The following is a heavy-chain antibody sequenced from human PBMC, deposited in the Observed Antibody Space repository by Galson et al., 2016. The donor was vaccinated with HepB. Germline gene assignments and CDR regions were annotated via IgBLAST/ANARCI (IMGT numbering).Heavy chain of an antibody. Sequence: SLRLSCAGSGFSLSMYWMVWVRQAPGKGLEWVANINRDGSEKYSVEGRFSTSRDNAKNSLYLQMDSLRAEDTAVYYCARDVGDEALDCWGQGALVTVSS. D-gene: IGHD1-26*01. V-gene: IGHV3-7*01. J-gene: IGHJ4*02. CDR1: GFSLSMYW. CDR2: INRDGSEK. CDR3: ARDVGDEALDC.